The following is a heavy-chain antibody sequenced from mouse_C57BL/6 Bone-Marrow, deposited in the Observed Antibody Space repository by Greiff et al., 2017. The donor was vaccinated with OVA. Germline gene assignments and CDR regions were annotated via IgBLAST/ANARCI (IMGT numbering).Heavy chain of an antibody. CDR2: IYPRSGNT. J-gene: IGHJ2*01. CDR1: GYTFTSYG. D-gene: IGHD2-4*01. V-gene: IGHV1-81*01. CDR3: AREEDYDYDGGY. Sequence: VQLQQSGAELARPGASVKLSCKASGYTFTSYGISWVKQRTGQGLEWIGEIYPRSGNTYYNEKFKGKATLTADKSSSTAYMELRSLTSEDSAVYFCAREEDYDYDGGYWGQGTTLTVSS.